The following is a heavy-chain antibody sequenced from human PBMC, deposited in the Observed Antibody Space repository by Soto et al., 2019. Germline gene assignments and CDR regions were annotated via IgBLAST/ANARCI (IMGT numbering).Heavy chain of an antibody. J-gene: IGHJ4*02. Sequence: GGSLRLSCAAPGFTFSSHGMHWVRQAPGKGLEWVAVINYDGSNKYYADSVKGRFTISRDSSKNTLYLQMISLRAEDTAVYYCARDAMRYYGSGSYYNSFDNWGQGTLVTVSS. CDR3: ARDAMRYYGSGSYYNSFDN. V-gene: IGHV3-33*01. CDR1: GFTFSSHG. CDR2: INYDGSNK. D-gene: IGHD3-10*01.